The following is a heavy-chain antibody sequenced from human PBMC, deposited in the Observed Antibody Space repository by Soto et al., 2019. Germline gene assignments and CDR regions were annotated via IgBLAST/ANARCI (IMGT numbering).Heavy chain of an antibody. D-gene: IGHD2-8*02. V-gene: IGHV3-21*01. Sequence: EVQLVESGGSLVKPGGSLRLSCAASGFTFSNYNMNWVRKPPGKGLEWVSSITSAGSYIYYAESLKGRVTISRDNAKNSLFLQMNSLRAEDTALYFCARGILGGVRIDYGMDVWGQGTTVTVSS. CDR1: GFTFSNYN. CDR3: ARGILGGVRIDYGMDV. CDR2: ITSAGSYI. J-gene: IGHJ6*02.